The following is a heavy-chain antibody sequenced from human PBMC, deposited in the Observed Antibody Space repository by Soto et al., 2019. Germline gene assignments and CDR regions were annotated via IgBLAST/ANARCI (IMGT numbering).Heavy chain of an antibody. CDR1: GGSISSYY. Sequence: QVQLQESGPGLVKPSETLSLTCTVSGGSISSYYWSWIRQPPGKGLEWIGYIYYSGSTNYNPSLKSRVTISVDPSKNQFSLKLSSVTAADTAVYYCAGSSSVGAEPPGGFDPWGQGTLVTVSS. J-gene: IGHJ5*02. V-gene: IGHV4-59*01. D-gene: IGHD1-26*01. CDR3: AGSSSVGAEPPGGFDP. CDR2: IYYSGST.